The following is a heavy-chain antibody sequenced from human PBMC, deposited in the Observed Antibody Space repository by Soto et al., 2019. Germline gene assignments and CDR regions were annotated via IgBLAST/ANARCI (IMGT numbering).Heavy chain of an antibody. CDR2: ISPYTGNT. CDR3: VLVDNYVTPTPQDV. CDR1: GYIFVNYG. V-gene: IGHV1-18*01. Sequence: QVQLVQSGDEVKKPGASVKVSCKASGYIFVNYGIAWVRQAPGQGLEWMGWISPYTGNTHSATKVQGRLTMTTDTSTSTAYMDLGTLTSDDTAVYYCVLVDNYVTPTPQDVWGQGTTVTVSS. D-gene: IGHD3-16*01. J-gene: IGHJ6*02.